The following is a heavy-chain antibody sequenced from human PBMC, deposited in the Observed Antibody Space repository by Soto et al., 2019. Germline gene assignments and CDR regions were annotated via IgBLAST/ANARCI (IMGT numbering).Heavy chain of an antibody. CDR2: SRSKTDGGTT. CDR1: GFTFSNAW. D-gene: IGHD2-2*01. J-gene: IGHJ6*02. CDR3: TTAADIVVVPAAGGHYYYYGMDV. Sequence: VGSLRLSCAASGFTFSNAWMSWVRQAPGKWLEWVGRSRSKTDGGTTDYAAPVKGRFTISRDDSKNTLYLQMNSLKTEDTAVYYCTTAADIVVVPAAGGHYYYYGMDVWGQGTTVTVSS. V-gene: IGHV3-15*01.